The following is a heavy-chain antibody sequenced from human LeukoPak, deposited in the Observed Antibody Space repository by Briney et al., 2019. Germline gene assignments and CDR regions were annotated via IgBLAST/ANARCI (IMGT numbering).Heavy chain of an antibody. J-gene: IGHJ4*02. CDR3: ARTYYDILTGYSTYYFDY. CDR1: GGSISSYY. CDR2: IYYSGST. Sequence: SETLSLTCTVSGGSISSYYWSWIRQPPGKGLEWIGYIYYSGSTNYNPPLKSRVTISLDTSKNQFSLKLTSVTAADTAVYYCARTYYDILTGYSTYYFDYWGQGTLVTVSS. V-gene: IGHV4-59*08. D-gene: IGHD3-9*01.